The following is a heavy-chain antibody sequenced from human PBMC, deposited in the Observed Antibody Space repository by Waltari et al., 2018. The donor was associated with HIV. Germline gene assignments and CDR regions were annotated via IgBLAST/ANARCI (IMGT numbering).Heavy chain of an antibody. CDR2: INHIGST. CDR3: ARGLYYYDSSGYRDNYFDY. V-gene: IGHV4-34*01. Sequence: QVQLQQWGAGLLKPSETLSLTCAVYGGSLSGYYWRWIRQPPGKGLEWIGEINHIGSTNSNPSLMSRFTISVDTSKTQFSLKLSSVTAADTAVYYCARGLYYYDSSGYRDNYFDYWGQGTLVTVSS. D-gene: IGHD3-22*01. J-gene: IGHJ4*02. CDR1: GGSLSGYY.